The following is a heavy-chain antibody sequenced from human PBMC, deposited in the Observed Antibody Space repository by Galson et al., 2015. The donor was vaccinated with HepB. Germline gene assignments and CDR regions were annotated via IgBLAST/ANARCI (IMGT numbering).Heavy chain of an antibody. CDR1: GFTFSTYG. CDR3: ARSPDPYSSSSAFFDY. Sequence: SLRLSCAASGFTFSTYGMHWVRQAPGKGLEWVAVIWYDGSNKYYADSVKGRFTIFRDNSKNTLYLQMNSLRDEDTDVYYCARSPDPYSSSSAFFDYWGQGTLVTVSS. V-gene: IGHV3-33*01. CDR2: IWYDGSNK. D-gene: IGHD6-6*01. J-gene: IGHJ4*02.